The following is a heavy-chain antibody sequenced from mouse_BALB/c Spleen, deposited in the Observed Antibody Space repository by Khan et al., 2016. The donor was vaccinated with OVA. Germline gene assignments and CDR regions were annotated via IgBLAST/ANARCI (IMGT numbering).Heavy chain of an antibody. D-gene: IGHD3-1*01. CDR3: VRQLGLRPAWFAY. Sequence: EVQLVESGGGLVQPKGSLKLSCAASGFTFNTYAMNWVRQAPGKGLEWVARIRSKSNNYATYYADSVKDRFTISRDDSQSMLYLQMNNLKTEDTAIYYCVRQLGLRPAWFAYWGQGTLVTVSA. CDR1: GFTFNTYA. J-gene: IGHJ3*01. CDR2: IRSKSNNYAT. V-gene: IGHV10-1*02.